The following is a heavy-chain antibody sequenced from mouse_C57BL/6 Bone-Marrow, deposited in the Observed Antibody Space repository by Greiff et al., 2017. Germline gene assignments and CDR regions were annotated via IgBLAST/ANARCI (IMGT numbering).Heavy chain of an antibody. CDR3: ARDLYYGNYDYFDY. Sequence: EVHLVESEGGLVQPGSSMKLSCTASGFTFSDYYMAWVRQVPEKGLEWVANINYDGSSTYYLDSLKSRFIISRDNAKNILYLQMSSLKSEYTATYYCARDLYYGNYDYFDYWGQGTTLTVSS. J-gene: IGHJ2*01. D-gene: IGHD2-1*01. V-gene: IGHV5-16*01. CDR1: GFTFSDYY. CDR2: INYDGSST.